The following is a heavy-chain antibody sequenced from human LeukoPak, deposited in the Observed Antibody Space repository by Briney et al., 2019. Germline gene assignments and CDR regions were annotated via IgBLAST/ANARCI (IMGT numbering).Heavy chain of an antibody. D-gene: IGHD6-13*01. Sequence: GGSLRLSCAASGFTSSSYAMSWVRQAPGKGLEWVANIKQDGSEKYYVDSVKGRFTISRDNSKNTLYLQMNSLRAEDTAVYYCARYSRSWYVPIFDYWGQGTLVTVSS. CDR1: GFTSSSYA. V-gene: IGHV3-7*03. CDR2: IKQDGSEK. CDR3: ARYSRSWYVPIFDY. J-gene: IGHJ4*02.